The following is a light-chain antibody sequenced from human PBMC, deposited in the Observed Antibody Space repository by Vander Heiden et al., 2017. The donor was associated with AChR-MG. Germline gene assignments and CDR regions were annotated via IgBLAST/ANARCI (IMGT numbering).Light chain of an antibody. CDR2: NTS. V-gene: IGKV3D-15*01. CDR1: QNINSY. CDR3: QQYSNWPLT. J-gene: IGKJ1*01. Sequence: EIVMTQSPATLSVSPGERATLACRAGQNINSYLAWYQQKPGQAPRLLIYNTSDRATGIPARFSGSGSGTEFTLTISSLQSEDFAIYYCQQYSNWPLTFGQGTKVEIK.